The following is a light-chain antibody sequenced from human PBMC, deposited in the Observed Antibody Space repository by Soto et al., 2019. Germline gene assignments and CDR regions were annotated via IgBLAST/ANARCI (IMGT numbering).Light chain of an antibody. Sequence: QSALTQPASVSGSPGQSITISCTGSSSDIGGYNYVSWYQQHPGKAPKLMIYEVINRPSGVSSRFSGSKSGITASLTISGLQAEDEADYYCCSYTSSDTHLVFGGGTKLTVL. CDR3: CSYTSSDTHLV. V-gene: IGLV2-14*01. J-gene: IGLJ3*02. CDR2: EVI. CDR1: SSDIGGYNY.